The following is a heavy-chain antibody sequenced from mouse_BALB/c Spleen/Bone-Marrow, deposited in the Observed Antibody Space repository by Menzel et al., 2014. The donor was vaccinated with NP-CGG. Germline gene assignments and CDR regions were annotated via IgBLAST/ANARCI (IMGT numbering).Heavy chain of an antibody. D-gene: IGHD1-1*01. CDR1: GYAFTSYW. Sequence: VQLQQSGAELAKPGASVRMSCKASGYAFTSYWMHWVKQRPGQGLEWIGYINPSTGYTEYNQKFKDKATLTADKSSSTAYRQLCSLTSEDSAAFYCAPGSSYRYYFDYWVQGTTLTVSS. J-gene: IGHJ2*01. V-gene: IGHV1-7*01. CDR2: INPSTGYT. CDR3: APGSSYRYYFDY.